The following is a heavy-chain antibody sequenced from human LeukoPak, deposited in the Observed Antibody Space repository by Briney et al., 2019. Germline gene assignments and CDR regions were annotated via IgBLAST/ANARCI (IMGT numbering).Heavy chain of an antibody. Sequence: GGSLRLSCAASGFTFSGYAMSWVRQAPGKGLEWVSAISGSGGSTYYSDSVKGRFTISRDNSKNTLYLQMNSLRAEDTAVYYCAKHLGDTLVRGVIISYYYYYMDVWGKGTTVTVSS. CDR1: GFTFSGYA. D-gene: IGHD3-10*01. J-gene: IGHJ6*03. CDR2: ISGSGGST. CDR3: AKHLGDTLVRGVIISYYYYYMDV. V-gene: IGHV3-23*01.